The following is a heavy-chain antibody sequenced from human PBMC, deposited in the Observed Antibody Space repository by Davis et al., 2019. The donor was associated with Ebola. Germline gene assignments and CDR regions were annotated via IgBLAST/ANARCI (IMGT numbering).Heavy chain of an antibody. CDR1: GFTFRLSV. J-gene: IGHJ4*02. CDR3: AKGGSSGYYSHGPFDY. V-gene: IGHV3-23*01. Sequence: PGGSLRLSCAASGFTFRLSVMNWVRQAPGKGLEWVSAVIGGGRSTYYADFVEGRFTVSRDNSKNMLYLQMSGLRAEDTAVYYCAKGGSSGYYSHGPFDYWGQGTLVTVSS. CDR2: VIGGGRST. D-gene: IGHD3-22*01.